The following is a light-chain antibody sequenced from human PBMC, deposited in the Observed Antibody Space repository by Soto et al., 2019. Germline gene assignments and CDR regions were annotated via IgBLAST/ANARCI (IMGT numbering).Light chain of an antibody. CDR2: DVS. CDR3: SSYTISSTYV. Sequence: SVLTQPASVSGSPGQSITISCTGTSNDVGIYNSVSWFQHHPGKGPKLVIYDVSNRPSGVSNRFSGSKSGNTASLTISGLQAEDEADYHCSSYTISSTYVFGTGTKVTVL. CDR1: SNDVGIYNS. V-gene: IGLV2-14*01. J-gene: IGLJ1*01.